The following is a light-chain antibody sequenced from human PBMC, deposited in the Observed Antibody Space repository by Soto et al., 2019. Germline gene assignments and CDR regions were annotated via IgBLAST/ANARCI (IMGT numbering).Light chain of an antibody. Sequence: VVRTQSPLSLLVTLGQPASSSCRSSRSLVFSDVNTYLTWFQQRPGQSPRRLIYMVSNRDSGVPDRFSGSGSGTDFTLKISRVEAEDVGVYYCMQAAHWPWTFGQGTKVDIK. J-gene: IGKJ1*01. CDR3: MQAAHWPWT. CDR2: MVS. CDR1: RSLVFSDVNTY. V-gene: IGKV2-30*01.